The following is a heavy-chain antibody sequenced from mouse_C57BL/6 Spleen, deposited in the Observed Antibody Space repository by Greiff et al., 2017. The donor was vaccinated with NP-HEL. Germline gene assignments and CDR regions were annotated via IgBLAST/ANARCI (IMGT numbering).Heavy chain of an antibody. CDR1: GYTFTDYN. D-gene: IGHD1-1*01. CDR3: ARSVVATDYFDY. J-gene: IGHJ2*01. V-gene: IGHV1-18*01. CDR2: INPNNGGT. Sequence: EVQLQQSGPELVKPGASVKIPCKASGYTFTDYNMDWVKQSHGKSLEWIGDINPNNGGTIYNQKFKGKATLTVDKSSSTAYMELRSLTSEDTAVYYCARSVVATDYFDYWGQGTTLTVSS.